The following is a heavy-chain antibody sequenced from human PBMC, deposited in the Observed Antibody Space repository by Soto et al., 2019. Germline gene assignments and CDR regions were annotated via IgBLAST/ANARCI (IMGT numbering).Heavy chain of an antibody. V-gene: IGHV3-21*01. CDR3: ASPDASGASFDH. Sequence: VQLVESGGGLVKPGGSLRLSCAASGFTFRSYSMNWVRQAPGKGLEWVSSISSTSTYIYYADSLKGRFTISRDNAKKSFHLQMNHLTADATAVYYCASPDASGASFDHWGKGTLVTVSS. CDR2: ISSTSTYI. D-gene: IGHD6-19*01. CDR1: GFTFRSYS. J-gene: IGHJ4*02.